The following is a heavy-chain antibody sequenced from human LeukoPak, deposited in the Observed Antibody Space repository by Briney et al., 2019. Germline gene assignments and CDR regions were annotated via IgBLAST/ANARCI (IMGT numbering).Heavy chain of an antibody. D-gene: IGHD3-22*01. Sequence: ASVKVSCKASGYTFTSYGISWVRQAPGQGLEWMGWISAYNGNTNYAQKLQGRVTMTTDTSTSTAYMELRSLRSDDTAVYYCARDRIRQDSSGYYVDYWGQGTLVTVSS. CDR1: GYTFTSYG. CDR3: ARDRIRQDSSGYYVDY. V-gene: IGHV1-18*01. CDR2: ISAYNGNT. J-gene: IGHJ4*02.